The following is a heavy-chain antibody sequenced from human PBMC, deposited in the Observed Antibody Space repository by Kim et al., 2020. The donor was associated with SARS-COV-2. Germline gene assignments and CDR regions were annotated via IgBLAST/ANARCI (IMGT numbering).Heavy chain of an antibody. CDR2: TFYRSKWYN. V-gene: IGHV6-1*01. Sequence: SQTLSLTCAISGDSVSSNTAAWNWIRQSPSRGLEWLGRTFYRSKWYNDYSVSVKGRITISPDTSTNQFSLQLNSVTPENTAVYYCARYEATIMVNNAFDIWGQGTTVTVSS. D-gene: IGHD5-18*01. CDR3: ARYEATIMVNNAFDI. CDR1: GDSVSSNTAA. J-gene: IGHJ3*02.